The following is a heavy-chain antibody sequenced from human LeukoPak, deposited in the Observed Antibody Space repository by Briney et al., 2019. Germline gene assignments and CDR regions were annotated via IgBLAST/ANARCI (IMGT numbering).Heavy chain of an antibody. D-gene: IGHD2/OR15-2a*01. CDR2: IKQDAGQI. J-gene: IGHJ4*02. CDR1: GFSFSSFW. V-gene: IGHV3-7*01. CDR3: ARRPSMAPFDY. Sequence: GGSLRLSCEASGFSFSSFWMTWVRQAPGKGLEWVANIKQDAGQIYYVDSVKGRFTISRDNAKNTLYLQMNSLRAEDTAVYYCARRPSMAPFDYWGQGTLVTVSS.